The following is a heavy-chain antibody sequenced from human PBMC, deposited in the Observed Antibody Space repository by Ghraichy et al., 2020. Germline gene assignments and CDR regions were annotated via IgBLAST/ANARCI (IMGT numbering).Heavy chain of an antibody. V-gene: IGHV4-34*01. CDR3: ARVVPHYDILTGYPIRYYFDY. J-gene: IGHJ4*02. CDR1: GGSFSGYY. CDR2: INHSGST. D-gene: IGHD3-9*01. Sequence: SETLSLTCAVYGGSFSGYYWSWIRQPPGKGLEWIGEINHSGSTNYNPSLKSRVTISVDTSKNQFSLKLSSVTAADTAVYYCARVVPHYDILTGYPIRYYFDYWGQGTLVTVSS.